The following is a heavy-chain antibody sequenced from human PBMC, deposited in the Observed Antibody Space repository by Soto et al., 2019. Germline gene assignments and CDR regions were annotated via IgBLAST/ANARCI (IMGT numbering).Heavy chain of an antibody. CDR1: GFTFSSYP. V-gene: IGHV3-30-3*01. CDR2: ISYDETSK. Sequence: QVQLVESGGGVVQSGRSLRLSCAASGFTFSSYPMHWVRQAPGKGLEWVAVISYDETSKYYADSVKGGFTISRDNSKNTLYLQMNSLRAEDTAVYYCVRCWGTGDGSNLGYNWLDPWGQGTLVTVSS. CDR3: VRCWGTGDGSNLGYNWLDP. J-gene: IGHJ5*02. D-gene: IGHD1-1*01.